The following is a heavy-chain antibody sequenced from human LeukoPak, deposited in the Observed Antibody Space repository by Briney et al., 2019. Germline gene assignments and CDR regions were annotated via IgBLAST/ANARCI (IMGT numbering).Heavy chain of an antibody. CDR2: MNPNSGNT. J-gene: IGHJ6*02. V-gene: IGHV1-8*01. CDR1: GYTFNNYD. Sequence: GASVKVSCKASGYTFNNYDINWVRQAPGQGLEWMGWMNPNSGNTGYAQKFQGRFTLTRETFISTAYMELSSLRSDDTAVYYCVRAMAPLDTFNLDVWGQGTMVTVSS. D-gene: IGHD5-24*01. CDR3: VRAMAPLDTFNLDV.